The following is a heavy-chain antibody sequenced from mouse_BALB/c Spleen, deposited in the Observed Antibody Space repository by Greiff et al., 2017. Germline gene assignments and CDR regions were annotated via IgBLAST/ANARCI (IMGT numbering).Heavy chain of an antibody. V-gene: IGHV3-6*02. CDR2: ISYDGSN. CDR1: GYSITSGYY. CDR3: AREGYYGYDYYFDY. Sequence: VQLKESGPGLVKPSQSLSLTCSVTGYSITSGYYWNWIRQFPGNKLEWMGYISYDGSNNYNPSLKNRISITRDTSKNQFFLKLNSVTTEDTATYYCAREGYYGYDYYFDYWGQGTTLTVSS. D-gene: IGHD1-2*01. J-gene: IGHJ2*01.